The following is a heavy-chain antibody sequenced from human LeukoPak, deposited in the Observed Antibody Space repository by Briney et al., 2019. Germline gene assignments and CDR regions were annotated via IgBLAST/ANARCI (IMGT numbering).Heavy chain of an antibody. V-gene: IGHV1-18*01. D-gene: IGHD3-3*01. Sequence: ASVKVSCKASGYTFTSYGISWVRQAPGQGLEWMGWISAYNGNTNYAQKLQGRVTMTTDTSTSTAYMELRSPRSDDTAVYYCAITIFGVVSNAFDIWGQGTMVTVSS. J-gene: IGHJ3*02. CDR2: ISAYNGNT. CDR1: GYTFTSYG. CDR3: AITIFGVVSNAFDI.